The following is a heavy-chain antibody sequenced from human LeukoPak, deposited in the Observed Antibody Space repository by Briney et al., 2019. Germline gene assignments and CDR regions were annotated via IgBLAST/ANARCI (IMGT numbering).Heavy chain of an antibody. J-gene: IGHJ4*02. CDR2: FSSSGSTI. CDR1: GFTFSDYY. CDR3: ARGLTQIPRLATGLGH. D-gene: IGHD2-21*02. Sequence: PGGSLRLSCAASGFTFSDYYMSWIRQAPGKGLEWVSYFSSSGSTIYYADSVKGRFTISRDNSKNTLYLEMNSLRAEDTAVYYCARGLTQIPRLATGLGHWGQGTLVTVSS. V-gene: IGHV3-11*04.